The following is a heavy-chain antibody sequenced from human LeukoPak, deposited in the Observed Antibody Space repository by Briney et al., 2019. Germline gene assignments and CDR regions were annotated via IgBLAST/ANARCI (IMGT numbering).Heavy chain of an antibody. CDR3: ARDCSSTSCLYYSYYYGMDA. Sequence: ASVKVTCKGSGGTFSSYAFSWVRQAPGQGLEWVGRINPILGIANYAQKFQSRVTITADKSISTAYIKLSSLRSEDTAVYYCARDCSSTSCLYYSYYYGMDAWGQGTTVTVSS. CDR1: GGTFSSYA. V-gene: IGHV1-69*04. CDR2: INPILGIA. D-gene: IGHD2-2*01. J-gene: IGHJ6*02.